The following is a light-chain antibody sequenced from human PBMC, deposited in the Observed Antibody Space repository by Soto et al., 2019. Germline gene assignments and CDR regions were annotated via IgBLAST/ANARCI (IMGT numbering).Light chain of an antibody. V-gene: IGKV1-33*01. CDR1: QDISNY. J-gene: IGKJ4*01. CDR2: DAS. CDR3: QQYDNLPSLT. Sequence: DIQMTQSPSSLSASGGDRVTITCQASQDISNYLNWYQQQPGKAPKLLIYDASSLEKGVPSRFSGSGSGTDFTVTISSRQPEDIATYYCQQYDNLPSLTFGGGTKVEIK.